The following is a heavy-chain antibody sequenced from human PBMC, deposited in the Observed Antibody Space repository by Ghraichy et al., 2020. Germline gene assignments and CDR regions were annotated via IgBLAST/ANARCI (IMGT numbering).Heavy chain of an antibody. CDR3: ARESGKQWLVIYYYYMDV. D-gene: IGHD6-19*01. Sequence: GGSLRLSCAASGFTFSSYAMHWVRQAPGKGLEWVAVISYDGSNKYYADSVKGRFTISRDNSKNTLYLQMNSLRAEDTAVYYCARESGKQWLVIYYYYMDVWGKGTTVTVSS. CDR2: ISYDGSNK. J-gene: IGHJ6*03. V-gene: IGHV3-30-3*01. CDR1: GFTFSSYA.